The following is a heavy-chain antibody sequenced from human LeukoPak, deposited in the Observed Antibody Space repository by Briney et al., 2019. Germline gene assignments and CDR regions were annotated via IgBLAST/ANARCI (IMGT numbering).Heavy chain of an antibody. CDR1: GYTFTCYY. V-gene: IGHV1-2*04. D-gene: IGHD3-22*01. Sequence: ASVKVSCKASGYTFTCYYMHWVRQAPGQGLEWMGWINPNSGGTNYAQKFQGWVTMTRDTSISTAYMELSRLRSDDTAVYYCARSNYYDSSGYHRGGFDYWGQGTLVTVSS. J-gene: IGHJ4*02. CDR3: ARSNYYDSSGYHRGGFDY. CDR2: INPNSGGT.